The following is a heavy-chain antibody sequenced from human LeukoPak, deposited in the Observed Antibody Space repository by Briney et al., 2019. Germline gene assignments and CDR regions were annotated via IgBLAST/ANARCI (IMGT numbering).Heavy chain of an antibody. CDR3: ARGRAATVSYFDY. CDR2: IYYSGST. D-gene: IGHD2-15*01. J-gene: IGHJ4*02. CDR1: GGSISSSSYY. Sequence: PSETLSLTCTVSGGSISSSSYYWGWIRQPPGKGLEWIGSIYYSGSTNYNPSLKSRVTISVDTSKNQFSLKLSSVTAADTAVYYCARGRAATVSYFDYWGQGTLVTVSS. V-gene: IGHV4-39*07.